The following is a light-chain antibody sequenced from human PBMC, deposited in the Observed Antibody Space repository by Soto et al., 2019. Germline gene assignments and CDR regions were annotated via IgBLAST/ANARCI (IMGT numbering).Light chain of an antibody. CDR3: QQYNSYPWT. CDR1: QSISSW. J-gene: IGKJ1*01. Sequence: SXGDRVTITCRASQSISSWLAWYQQKPGKAPKLLIYKASSLESGVPSRFSGSGSGTEFTLTISSLQPDDFATYYCQQYNSYPWTFGQGTKVEIK. V-gene: IGKV1-5*03. CDR2: KAS.